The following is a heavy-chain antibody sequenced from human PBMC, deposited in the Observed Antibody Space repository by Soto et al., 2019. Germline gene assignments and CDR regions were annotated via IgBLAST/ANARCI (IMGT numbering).Heavy chain of an antibody. V-gene: IGHV3-33*01. CDR3: ARDTGIAEAGIFDY. CDR2: IWYDGSNK. J-gene: IGHJ4*02. CDR1: GFTFSSYG. Sequence: GGSLRLSCAASGFTFSSYGMHWVRQAPGKGLEWVAVIWYDGSNKYYADSVKGRFTISRDNSKNTLYLQMNSLRAEDTAVYYCARDTGIAEAGIFDYWGLGTMVT. D-gene: IGHD6-13*01.